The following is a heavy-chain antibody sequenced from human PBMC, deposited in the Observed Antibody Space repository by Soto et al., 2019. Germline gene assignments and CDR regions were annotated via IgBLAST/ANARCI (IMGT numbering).Heavy chain of an antibody. CDR3: AEYPAAAHHAYYESSGYSDF. J-gene: IGHJ4*02. CDR2: ISGSGGST. CDR1: GFTFSSYD. V-gene: IGHV3-23*01. D-gene: IGHD3-22*01. Sequence: GGSLRLSCAASGFTFSSYDMSWVRQAPGKGLEWVSAISGSGGSTYYADSVKGRFTISRDNSKNTLYLQMNSLRAEDTAVYYCAEYPAAAHHAYYESSGYSDFWGQGTMVTVSS.